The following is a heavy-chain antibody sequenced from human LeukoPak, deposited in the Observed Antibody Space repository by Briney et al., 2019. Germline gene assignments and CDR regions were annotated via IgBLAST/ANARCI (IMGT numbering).Heavy chain of an antibody. D-gene: IGHD3-10*01. CDR1: GGSFSGYY. Sequence: SETLSLTCAVYGGSFSGYYWSWIRQPPGKGLEWIGEINHSGSTNYNPSLKSRVTISVDTSKNQFSLKLSSVTAADTAVYYCASGRYGSALDYWGQGTLVTVSS. CDR3: ASGRYGSALDY. V-gene: IGHV4-34*01. J-gene: IGHJ4*02. CDR2: INHSGST.